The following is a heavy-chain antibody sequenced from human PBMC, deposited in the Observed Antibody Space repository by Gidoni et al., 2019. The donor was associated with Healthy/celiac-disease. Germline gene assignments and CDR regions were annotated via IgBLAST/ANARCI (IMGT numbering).Heavy chain of an antibody. CDR2: TSPIFGTA. J-gene: IGHJ6*02. CDR3: AGDHCSSTSCYLLSRPRYYCCGMDV. V-gene: IGHV1-69*12. Sequence: QVQLVQSGAEVKKPGSAVKVSCKASGVTCCSYAISWVRQAPGRGLEWMGGTSPIFGTANCAQKFQGRVTITADESTSTAYMGLSSLRSEDTAVYSCAGDHCSSTSCYLLSRPRYYCCGMDVWGQGTTVTVSS. CDR1: GVTCCSYA. D-gene: IGHD2-2*01.